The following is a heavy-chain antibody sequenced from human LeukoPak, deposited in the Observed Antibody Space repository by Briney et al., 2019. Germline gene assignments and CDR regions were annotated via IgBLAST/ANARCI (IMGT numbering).Heavy chain of an antibody. CDR2: IYYSGST. CDR3: ARDSRTSGYTQFFDP. D-gene: IGHD3-3*01. J-gene: IGHJ5*02. V-gene: IGHV4-31*03. CDR1: GGSISSGGYY. Sequence: SETLSLTCTVSGGSISSGGYYWSWIRQHPGKGLEWIGYIYYSGSTYYNPSLKSRVTISVDTSKNQFSLKLSSVTAADTAVYYCARDSRTSGYTQFFDPWGKGTLVTVSS.